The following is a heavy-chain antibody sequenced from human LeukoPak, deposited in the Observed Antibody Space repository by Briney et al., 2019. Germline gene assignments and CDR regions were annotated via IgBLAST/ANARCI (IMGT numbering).Heavy chain of an antibody. CDR3: ARHPGVAAALFP. J-gene: IGHJ5*02. Sequence: PSEPLSLTCAVSGGSISSGGYSWSWIRQPPGKGLGWIGYIYHSGSTYYNPSRKSRVTISVDTSKNRFSLTLTSVTAADTGVYYCARHPGVAAALFPWGEGILVTVSS. CDR2: IYHSGST. V-gene: IGHV4-30-2*03. D-gene: IGHD6-13*01. CDR1: GGSISSGGYS.